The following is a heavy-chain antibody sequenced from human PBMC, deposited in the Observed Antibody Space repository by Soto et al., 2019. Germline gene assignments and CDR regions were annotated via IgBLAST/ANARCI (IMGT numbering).Heavy chain of an antibody. J-gene: IGHJ5*02. V-gene: IGHV1-69*13. D-gene: IGHD6-13*01. Sequence: AASVKVSCKASGGTFSSYAISWVRQAPGQGLEWMGGIIPIFGTANYAQKFQGRVTITADESTSTAYMELSSLRSEDTAVYYCARAPGIAAAWWFDPWGQGTLVTVSS. CDR3: ARAPGIAAAWWFDP. CDR2: IIPIFGTA. CDR1: GGTFSSYA.